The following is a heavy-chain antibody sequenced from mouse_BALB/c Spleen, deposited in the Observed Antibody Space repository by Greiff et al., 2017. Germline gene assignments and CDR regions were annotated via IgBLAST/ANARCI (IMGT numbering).Heavy chain of an antibody. CDR1: GYTFTDYN. J-gene: IGHJ3*01. CDR3: ERNEGDYGDPAWFAY. D-gene: IGHD2-13*01. V-gene: IGHV1S29*02. Sequence: EVQLQQSGPELVKPGASVKISCKASGYTFTDYNMHWVKQSHGKSLEWIGYIYPYNGGTGYNQKFKSKATLTVDNSSSTAYMELRSLTSEDAAVYDCERNEGDYGDPAWFAYWGQGTLVTVSA. CDR2: IYPYNGGT.